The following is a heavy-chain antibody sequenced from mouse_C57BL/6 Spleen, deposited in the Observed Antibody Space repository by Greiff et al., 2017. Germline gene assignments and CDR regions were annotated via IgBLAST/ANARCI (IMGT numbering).Heavy chain of an antibody. CDR1: GYTFTSYW. J-gene: IGHJ4*01. V-gene: IGHV1-64*01. Sequence: QVQLQQPGAELVKPGASVKLSCKASGYTFTSYWMHWVKQRPGQGLEWIGMIHPNGGSTNYNEKFKSKATLTVDKSSSTAYMQLSSLTSEDSAVYYCARGANWDDYYAMDYWGQGTSVTVSS. CDR3: ARGANWDDYYAMDY. CDR2: IHPNGGST. D-gene: IGHD4-1*01.